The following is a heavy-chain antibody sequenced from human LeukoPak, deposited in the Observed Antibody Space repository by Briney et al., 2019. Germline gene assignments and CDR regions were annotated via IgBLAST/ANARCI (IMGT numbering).Heavy chain of an antibody. CDR3: ARGGVNYGDYGWAFDI. Sequence: ASVKVSCKASGYTFTSYGISWVRQAPGQGLEWMGWISAYNGNTNYAQKLQGRVTMTTDTSTSTAYMELRSLRSDDTAVYYCARGGVNYGDYGWAFDIWGQGTMVTVSS. CDR2: ISAYNGNT. CDR1: GYTFTSYG. J-gene: IGHJ3*02. D-gene: IGHD4-17*01. V-gene: IGHV1-18*01.